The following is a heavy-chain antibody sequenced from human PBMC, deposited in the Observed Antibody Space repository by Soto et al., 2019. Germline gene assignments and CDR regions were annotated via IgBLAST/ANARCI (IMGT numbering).Heavy chain of an antibody. CDR1: GFTFSSYG. D-gene: IGHD6-19*01. Sequence: QVQLVESGGGVVQPGRSLRLSCAGSGFTFSSYGMHWVRQAPGKGLEWVAVTSYDESSKYYADSVKGRFTISRDNSKNTLYLQMNSLRIEDTAVYYCAKPTVAGSNDLDYWGQGTLVTVSS. CDR2: TSYDESSK. J-gene: IGHJ4*02. V-gene: IGHV3-30*18. CDR3: AKPTVAGSNDLDY.